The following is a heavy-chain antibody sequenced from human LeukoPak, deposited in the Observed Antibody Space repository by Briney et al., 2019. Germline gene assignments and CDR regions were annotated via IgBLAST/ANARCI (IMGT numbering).Heavy chain of an antibody. V-gene: IGHV1-2*06. J-gene: IGHJ4*02. CDR2: IIPTSGGT. Sequence: ASVKVSCKASGYPFNGYYMHWVRQAPGQGLEWMGRIIPTSGGTNYAQKFQGRVTMTRDTSINTAYMELSRLRSDDTAIYYCARILLRSSRYYFDYWGQGTLVTVSS. D-gene: IGHD3-10*01. CDR1: GYPFNGYY. CDR3: ARILLRSSRYYFDY.